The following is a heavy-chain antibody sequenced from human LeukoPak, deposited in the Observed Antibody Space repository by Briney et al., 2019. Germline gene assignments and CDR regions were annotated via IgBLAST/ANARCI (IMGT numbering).Heavy chain of an antibody. V-gene: IGHV3-30-3*01. CDR2: ISYDGSNK. CDR3: AREITTNGGRYFDY. Sequence: QPGRSLRLSCAASGFTFSSYAMPWVRQAPGKGLEWVAVISYDGSNKYYADSVKGRFTISRDNSKNTLYLQMNSLRAEDTAVYYCAREITTNGGRYFDYWGQGTLVTVSS. CDR1: GFTFSSYA. D-gene: IGHD7-27*01. J-gene: IGHJ4*02.